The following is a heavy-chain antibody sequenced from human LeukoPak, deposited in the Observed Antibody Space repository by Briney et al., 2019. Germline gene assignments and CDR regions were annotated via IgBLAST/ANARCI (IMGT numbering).Heavy chain of an antibody. CDR3: AKEGGATGYYFDY. D-gene: IGHD1-14*01. J-gene: IGHJ4*02. Sequence: GGSMRLSCAASGFAFSSYGINWVRHAPGKGLEWVAVISYDGSNKYYADSVKGRFTISRDNSKNTLYLQMNSLRAEDTAVYYCAKEGGATGYYFDYWGQGTLVTVSS. V-gene: IGHV3-30*18. CDR2: ISYDGSNK. CDR1: GFAFSSYG.